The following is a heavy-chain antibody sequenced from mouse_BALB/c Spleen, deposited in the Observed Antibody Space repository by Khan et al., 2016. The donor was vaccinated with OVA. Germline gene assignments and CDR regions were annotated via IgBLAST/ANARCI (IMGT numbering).Heavy chain of an antibody. D-gene: IGHD2-12*01. CDR3: ARSTYRYAFVY. Sequence: VQLKESGPSLVKPSQTLSLTCSVTGDSITSGYWNWIRNFPGNKLEYMGYIIYTGYTYYNPSLQSRISITRHTSKNQYYLQLNSVTDEDTATYYCARSTYRYAFVYWGQGTLVTVSA. CDR1: GDSITSGY. J-gene: IGHJ3*01. CDR2: IIYTGYT. V-gene: IGHV3-8*02.